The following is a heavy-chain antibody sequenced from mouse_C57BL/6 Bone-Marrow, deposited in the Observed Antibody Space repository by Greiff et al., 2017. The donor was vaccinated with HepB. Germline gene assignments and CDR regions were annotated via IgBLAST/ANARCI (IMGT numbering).Heavy chain of an antibody. J-gene: IGHJ1*03. CDR2: IWRGGST. CDR3: AKGNSLLRYFDD. CDR1: GFSLTSYG. Sequence: VQLVESGPGLVQPSQSLSITCTVSGFSLTSYGVHWVRQSPGKGLEWLGVIWRGGSTDYNAAFMSRLSITKDNSTSQVFFKMNSLQADDTAIYYCAKGNSLLRYFDDWGTGTTVTVSS. V-gene: IGHV2-5*01. D-gene: IGHD1-2*01.